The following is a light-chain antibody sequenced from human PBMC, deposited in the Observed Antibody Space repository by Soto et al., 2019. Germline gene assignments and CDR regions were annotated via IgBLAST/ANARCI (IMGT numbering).Light chain of an antibody. CDR2: KAS. CDR1: QTISTC. J-gene: IGKJ2*01. V-gene: IGKV1-5*03. Sequence: DIQMTQSPSTLSASVGDRVTITCRASQTISTCLAWYQQRPGKAPNLLIYKASSLESGVSSRFSGSGSGTEFTLTISNLQPDDFATYYCQHYNSYPYTFGQGTKLEIK. CDR3: QHYNSYPYT.